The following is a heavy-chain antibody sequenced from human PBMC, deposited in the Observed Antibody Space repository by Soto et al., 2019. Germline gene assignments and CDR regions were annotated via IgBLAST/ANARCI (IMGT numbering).Heavy chain of an antibody. J-gene: IGHJ4*02. Sequence: PGGSLRLSCAASGFTFSSYSMNWVRQAPGKGLEWVSSISSSSSYIYYADSVKGRFTISRDNAKNSLYLQMNSLRAEDTAVYYCARDRRDDCSRTSCYSFVYWGQGTLVTVS. D-gene: IGHD2-2*02. CDR2: ISSSSSYI. CDR3: ARDRRDDCSRTSCYSFVY. V-gene: IGHV3-21*01. CDR1: GFTFSSYS.